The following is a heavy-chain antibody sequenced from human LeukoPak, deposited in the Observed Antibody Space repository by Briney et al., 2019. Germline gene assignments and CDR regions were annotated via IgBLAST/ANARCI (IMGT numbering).Heavy chain of an antibody. CDR3: ARAPTSSGWGGNDY. J-gene: IGHJ4*02. Sequence: ASVKVSCKASGYTFTGYYMHWVRQAPGQGLEWMGWINPNSGGTNYAQKFRGRVTMTRDTSISTAYMELSRLRSDDTAVYYCARAPTSSGWGGNDYWGQGTLVTVSS. CDR1: GYTFTGYY. V-gene: IGHV1-2*02. CDR2: INPNSGGT. D-gene: IGHD6-19*01.